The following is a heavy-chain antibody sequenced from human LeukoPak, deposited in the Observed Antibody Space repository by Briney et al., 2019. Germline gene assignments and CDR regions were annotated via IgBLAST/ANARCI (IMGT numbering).Heavy chain of an antibody. CDR2: IIPIFGTA. Sequence: SVKVSCKASGGTFSSYAISWVRQAPGQGLEWMGGIIPIFGTANYAQKFQGRVTITADESTSTAYMELSSLRSEDTAVYYCARGDTAMVTYISYWGQGTLVTVSS. J-gene: IGHJ4*02. D-gene: IGHD5-18*01. V-gene: IGHV1-69*13. CDR3: ARGDTAMVTYISY. CDR1: GGTFSSYA.